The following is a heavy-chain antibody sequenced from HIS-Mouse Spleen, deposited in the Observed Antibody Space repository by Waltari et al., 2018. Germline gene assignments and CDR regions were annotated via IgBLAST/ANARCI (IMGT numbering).Heavy chain of an antibody. V-gene: IGHV4-39*07. CDR3: AREIPYSSSWYDWYFDL. J-gene: IGHJ2*01. CDR2: IYYSGST. Sequence: QLQLQESGPGLVKPSETLSLTGTVPGGSISSSSSYWGWIRQPPGKGLEWIGSIYYSGSTYYNPSLKSRVTISVDTSKNQFSLKLSSVTAADTAVYYCAREIPYSSSWYDWYFDLWGRGTLVTVSS. CDR1: GGSISSSSSY. D-gene: IGHD6-13*01.